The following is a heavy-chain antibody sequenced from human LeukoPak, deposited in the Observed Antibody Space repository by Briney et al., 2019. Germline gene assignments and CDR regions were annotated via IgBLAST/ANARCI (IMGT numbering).Heavy chain of an antibody. CDR2: ITGDGTQT. V-gene: IGHV3-74*01. J-gene: IGHJ4*02. Sequence: LSGRSLRLSRAVSGFTFSTYWMHSARHPPGGGLVWVSRITGDGTQTNYADSVKGRFTVSGDNAKNTLYLQMKSLRADDTAVYFCIRDLRDHDYWGQGALVTVSS. CDR1: GFTFSTYW. CDR3: IRDLRDHDY.